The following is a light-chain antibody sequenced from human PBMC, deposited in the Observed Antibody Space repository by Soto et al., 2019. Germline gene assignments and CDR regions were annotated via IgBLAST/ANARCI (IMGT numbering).Light chain of an antibody. J-gene: IGKJ3*01. Sequence: DIVMTQSPLSLPVTPGEPASISCRSSQSLLHSNGYNYLDWYLQKPGQSPQLLIYLGSNRASGVPDRFSGSGSGTDFTLKISRVEAEDVGVYYCMQALRTPPFGPGTKVDIK. CDR2: LGS. CDR3: MQALRTPP. CDR1: QSLLHSNGYNY. V-gene: IGKV2-28*01.